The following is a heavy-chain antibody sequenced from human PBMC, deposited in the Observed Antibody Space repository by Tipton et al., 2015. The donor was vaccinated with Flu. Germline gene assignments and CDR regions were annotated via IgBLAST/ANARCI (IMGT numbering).Heavy chain of an antibody. CDR2: ITHSGDT. D-gene: IGHD3-22*01. J-gene: IGHJ6*03. CDR3: ARAQHYDSNAYYYYYMDV. CDR1: GGSFSGYN. Sequence: LRLSCAVFGGSFSGYNWNWIRQAPGKGLEWVGEITHSGDTNYNPSLKSRVIISVDMSKNHFSLKLSSVTAADTAVYYCARAQHYDSNAYYYYYMDVRDKGATVTVSS. V-gene: IGHV4-34*01.